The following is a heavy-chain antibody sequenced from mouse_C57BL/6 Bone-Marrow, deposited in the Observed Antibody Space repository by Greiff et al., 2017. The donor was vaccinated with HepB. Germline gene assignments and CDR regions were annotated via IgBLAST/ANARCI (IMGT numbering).Heavy chain of an antibody. CDR2: IDPENGDT. CDR3: TPFTAGNWYFDV. Sequence: VQLQQSGAELVRPGASVKLSCTASGFNIKDYYMHWVKQRPEQGLEWIGWIDPENGDTEYASKFQGKATITADTSSNSAYLQLSSLTSEDTAVYYCTPFTAGNWYFDVWGTGTTVTVSS. D-gene: IGHD1-1*01. J-gene: IGHJ1*03. V-gene: IGHV14-4*01. CDR1: GFNIKDYY.